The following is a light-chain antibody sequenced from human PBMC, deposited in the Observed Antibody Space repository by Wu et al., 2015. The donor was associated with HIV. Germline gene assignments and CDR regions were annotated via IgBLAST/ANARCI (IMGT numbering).Light chain of an antibody. Sequence: DIQMTQSPSSLSASVGDRVTITCRASQSITTYLNWYQQKLGQAPRLLIYAASTLQGGVSSRFTGSGSGTHFTLTISSLQPEDFANYYCQQSDSTPWTFGQGTKVEIK. J-gene: IGKJ1*01. CDR1: QSITTY. CDR2: AAS. CDR3: QQSDSTPWT. V-gene: IGKV1-39*01.